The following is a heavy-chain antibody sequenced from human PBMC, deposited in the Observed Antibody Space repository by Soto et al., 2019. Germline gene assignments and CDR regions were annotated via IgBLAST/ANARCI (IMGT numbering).Heavy chain of an antibody. CDR1: GGSISSGGYY. D-gene: IGHD3-22*01. Sequence: SETLSLTCTVSGGSISSGGYYWSWIRQHPGKGLEWIGYIYYSGSTYYNPSLKSRVTISVDTSKNQFSLKLSSVTAADTAVYYCARERDYDSSGYYKSYYFDYWGQGTLVTVSS. V-gene: IGHV4-31*03. CDR2: IYYSGST. J-gene: IGHJ4*02. CDR3: ARERDYDSSGYYKSYYFDY.